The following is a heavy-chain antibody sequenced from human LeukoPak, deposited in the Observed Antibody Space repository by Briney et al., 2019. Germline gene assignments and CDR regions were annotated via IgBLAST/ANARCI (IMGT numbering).Heavy chain of an antibody. D-gene: IGHD3-3*01. CDR3: VKASGRGIFGYYFDY. V-gene: IGHV3-64D*06. CDR1: GFTFSSYA. Sequence: PGGSPRLSCSASGFTFSSYAMHWVRQAPGKGLEYVSAISSNGGSTYYADSVKGRFTISRDNSKNTLYLQMSSLRAEDTAVYYCVKASGRGIFGYYFDYWGQGTLVTVSS. CDR2: ISSNGGST. J-gene: IGHJ4*02.